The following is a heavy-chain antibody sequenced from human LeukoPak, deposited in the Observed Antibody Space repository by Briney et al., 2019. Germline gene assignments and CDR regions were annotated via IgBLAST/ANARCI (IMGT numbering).Heavy chain of an antibody. D-gene: IGHD3-3*01. Sequence: PSETLSLTCAVYGGSFSGYYWSWIRQPPGKGLEWIGEINHSGSTNYNPSLKSRVTISVDTSKNQFSLKLSSVTAADTAVYYCARTGDFWSGHNWFDPWGQGTLVTVSS. CDR3: ARTGDFWSGHNWFDP. CDR2: INHSGST. J-gene: IGHJ5*02. CDR1: GGSFSGYY. V-gene: IGHV4-34*01.